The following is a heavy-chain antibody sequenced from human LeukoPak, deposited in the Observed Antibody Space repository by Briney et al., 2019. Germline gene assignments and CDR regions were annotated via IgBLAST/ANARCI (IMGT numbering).Heavy chain of an antibody. V-gene: IGHV4-59*08. CDR2: IHYSGDT. D-gene: IGHD4-17*01. Sequence: SETLSLTCTVSGGSISSYYWSWIRQPPGKGLEWIGYIHYSGDTHYDPSLKSRVTISVDTSKNQFSLRLSSVTAADTAVYYCARLATYGDYSDWGQRTLVTVSS. CDR3: ARLATYGDYSD. CDR1: GGSISSYY. J-gene: IGHJ4*02.